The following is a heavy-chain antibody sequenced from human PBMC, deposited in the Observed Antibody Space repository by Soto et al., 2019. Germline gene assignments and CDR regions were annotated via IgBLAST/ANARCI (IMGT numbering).Heavy chain of an antibody. CDR2: LNPNGGST. V-gene: IGHV1-46*01. J-gene: IGHJ4*02. Sequence: QVQLVQSGAEVKKPGASVKVSCKASGYTFTNSYIHWVRQAPGQGLEWMALLNPNGGSTNYAQNFQGRVTVTRDTSTSTVYMELTSLTSEDTAVYYCARNLAAGDYWGQGTLVIVSS. CDR3: ARNLAAGDY. CDR1: GYTFTNSY. D-gene: IGHD6-13*01.